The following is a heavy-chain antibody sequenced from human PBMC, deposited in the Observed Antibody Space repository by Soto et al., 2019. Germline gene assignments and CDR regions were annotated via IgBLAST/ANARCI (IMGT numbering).Heavy chain of an antibody. D-gene: IGHD1-1*01. CDR1: GFTFSSCT. J-gene: IGHJ4*02. CDR3: SREVQPVVRREYDH. V-gene: IGHV3-21*01. Sequence: EVQLVESGGGLVKPGGSLRLSCAVSGFTFSSCTMNWVRQAPGKGLEWVSSISGSGSTYYADSVKGRFTVSRDNAKNSLYLQMSSLRAEDTAVYYCSREVQPVVRREYDHWGQGTLVTVSS. CDR2: ISGSGST.